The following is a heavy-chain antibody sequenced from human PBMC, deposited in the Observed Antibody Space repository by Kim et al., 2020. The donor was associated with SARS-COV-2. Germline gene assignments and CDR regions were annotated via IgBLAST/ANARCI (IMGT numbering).Heavy chain of an antibody. CDR1: GFTFSSYV. D-gene: IGHD1-26*01. Sequence: GGSLRLSCAASGFTFSSYVMSWVRQAPGKGLEWVSAISGSGGSTYYADPVKGRFTIYRDNSKNTLYLQMNSLRAEDTAVYYCAKDRPTIAWGWELLRYYGMNVWGQGTAVTVSS. CDR3: AKDRPTIAWGWELLRYYGMNV. CDR2: ISGSGGST. V-gene: IGHV3-23*01. J-gene: IGHJ6*02.